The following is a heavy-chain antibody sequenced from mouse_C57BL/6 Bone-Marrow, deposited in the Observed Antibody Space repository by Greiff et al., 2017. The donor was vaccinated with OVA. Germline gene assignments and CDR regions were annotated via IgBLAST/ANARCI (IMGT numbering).Heavy chain of an antibody. V-gene: IGHV3-6*01. Sequence: EVQLQQSGPGLVKPSQSLSLTCSVTGYSITSGYYWNWIRQFPGNKLEWMGYISYDGSNNYNPSLKNRISITRDTSKNQFFLKLNSVTTEDTATYYCARNPLITTVGSMDYWGQGTSVTVAS. CDR1: GYSITSGYY. CDR2: ISYDGSN. J-gene: IGHJ4*01. D-gene: IGHD1-1*01. CDR3: ARNPLITTVGSMDY.